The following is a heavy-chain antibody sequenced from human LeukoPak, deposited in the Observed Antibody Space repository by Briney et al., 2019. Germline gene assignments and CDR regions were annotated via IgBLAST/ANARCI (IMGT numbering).Heavy chain of an antibody. D-gene: IGHD5-24*01. J-gene: IGHJ4*02. CDR2: IYYTGSTNY. Sequence: SETLSLTCTVSGASIRSYYWSWIRQPPGKGLECIGYIYYTGSTNYNYNPSLKSRVTISVDTSKNQFSLKLSSVTAADTAVYYCARHGPRRDGYNYDYWSPGTLVTVSS. CDR3: ARHGPRRDGYNYDY. CDR1: GASIRSYY. V-gene: IGHV4-59*08.